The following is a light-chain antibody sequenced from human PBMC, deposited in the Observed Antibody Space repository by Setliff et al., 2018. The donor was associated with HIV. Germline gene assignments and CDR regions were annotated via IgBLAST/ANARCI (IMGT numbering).Light chain of an antibody. V-gene: IGLV1-47*01. Sequence: QSALTQPPSVSGAPGQRVTISCSGSSSNIGNNYVYWYQQLPGTAPKLLISRNTHRPSGVPDRFSASRSATSASLAISGLRSEDEADYYCQSYDTSLSGYVFGTGTKVTVL. CDR1: SSNIGNNY. J-gene: IGLJ1*01. CDR3: QSYDTSLSGYV. CDR2: RNT.